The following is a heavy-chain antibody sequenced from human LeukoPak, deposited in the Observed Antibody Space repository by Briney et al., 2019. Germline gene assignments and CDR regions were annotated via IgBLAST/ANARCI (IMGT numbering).Heavy chain of an antibody. CDR2: INHSGST. Sequence: SETLSLTRAVYGGSFSGYYWSWIRQPPGKGLEWIGEINHSGSTNYNPSLKSRVTISVDTSKKNFSLKLSSVTAADTAVYYCARVRHMDLPYYDTSGYYPRRWFDPWGQGTLVTVSS. V-gene: IGHV4-34*01. CDR1: GGSFSGYY. J-gene: IGHJ5*02. CDR3: ARVRHMDLPYYDTSGYYPRRWFDP. D-gene: IGHD3-22*01.